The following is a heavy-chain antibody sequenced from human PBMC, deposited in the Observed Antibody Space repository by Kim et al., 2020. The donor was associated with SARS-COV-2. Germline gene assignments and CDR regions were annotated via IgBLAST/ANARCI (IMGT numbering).Heavy chain of an antibody. CDR1: GFTFSSYS. CDR2: ISSSSSYI. J-gene: IGHJ4*02. Sequence: GGSLRLSCAASGFTFSSYSMNWVRQAPGKGLEWVSSISSSSSYIYYADSVKGRFTISRDNAKNSLYLQMNSLRAEDTAVYYCASIVGAKGTIYWGQGTLVTVSS. V-gene: IGHV3-21*01. D-gene: IGHD1-26*01. CDR3: ASIVGAKGTIY.